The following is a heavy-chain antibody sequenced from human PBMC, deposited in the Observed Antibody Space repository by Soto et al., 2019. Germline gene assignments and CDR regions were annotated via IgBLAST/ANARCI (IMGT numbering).Heavy chain of an antibody. CDR2: VSYDGNNK. J-gene: IGHJ4*02. Sequence: QVQLVESGGGVVQPGRSLRLSCGASGFIFTTYAMHWVRQAPGKGLEWVAVVSYDGNNKYYADSVKGRFTISSDNSKNTLYLEMNSLRGDDTAVYYCAKDRATLGYFFDSWGQGSLVTVSS. CDR1: GFIFTTYA. V-gene: IGHV3-30-3*01. CDR3: AKDRATLGYFFDS.